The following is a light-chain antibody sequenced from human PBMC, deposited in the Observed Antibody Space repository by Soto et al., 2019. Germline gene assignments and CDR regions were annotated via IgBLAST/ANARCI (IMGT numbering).Light chain of an antibody. Sequence: EIVLTQSPGTLSLSPGERATLSCRASQTVRNNYFAWYQQKPGQAPRLLIYDASSRATGIPDRFSGGGSGTDFTLTLSRLEPEDFAVYYCQQFSSYPHTFGGGTKVDIK. V-gene: IGKV3-20*01. CDR3: QQFSSYPHT. CDR1: QTVRNNY. J-gene: IGKJ4*01. CDR2: DAS.